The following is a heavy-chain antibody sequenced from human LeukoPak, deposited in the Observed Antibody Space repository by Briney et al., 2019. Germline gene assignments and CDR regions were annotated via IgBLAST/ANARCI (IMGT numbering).Heavy chain of an antibody. CDR3: AGSNCSSTSCYGNAFDI. CDR1: GGSISSSSYY. J-gene: IGHJ3*02. V-gene: IGHV4-39*01. Sequence: SETLSLTCTVSGGSISSSSYYWGWIRQPPGKGLEWIGSIYYSGSTYYNPSLKSRVTISVDTSKNQFSLKLSSVTAADTAVYYCAGSNCSSTSCYGNAFDIWGQGTMVTVSS. CDR2: IYYSGST. D-gene: IGHD2-2*01.